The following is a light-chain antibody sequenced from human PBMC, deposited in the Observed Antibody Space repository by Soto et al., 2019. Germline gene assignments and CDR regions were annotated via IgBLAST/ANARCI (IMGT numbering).Light chain of an antibody. CDR2: DAS. V-gene: IGKV3-11*01. Sequence: EIMVDLNTAALSLSAEERTTLSCRASQSVSNYLAWYQQKPGQAPRLLIYDASNRATGIPARFSGSGSGTDFSLTISRLEPEDFAVYYREQFAGAFGGGTKVDIK. CDR3: EQFAGA. J-gene: IGKJ4*02. CDR1: QSVSNY.